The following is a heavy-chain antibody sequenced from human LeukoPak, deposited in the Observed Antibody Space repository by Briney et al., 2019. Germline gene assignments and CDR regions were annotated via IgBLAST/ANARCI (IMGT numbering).Heavy chain of an antibody. D-gene: IGHD3-22*01. CDR2: IIPIFGTA. CDR1: GGTFSSYA. CDR3: AREGTYYDSSGYYF. V-gene: IGHV1-69*13. Sequence: SVKVSCKASGGTFSSYAISWVRQAPGQGLEWMGGIIPIFGTANYAQKFQGRVTITADESTSTAYMELSSLRSEDTAMYYCAREGTYYDSSGYYFWGQGTLVTVSS. J-gene: IGHJ4*02.